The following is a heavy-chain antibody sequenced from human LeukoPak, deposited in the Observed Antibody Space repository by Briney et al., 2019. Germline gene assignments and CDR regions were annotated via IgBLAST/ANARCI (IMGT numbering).Heavy chain of an antibody. CDR1: GFTFSNAW. J-gene: IGHJ4*02. Sequence: PGGSLRLSCAASGFTFSNAWMSWVRQAPGKGVEWVGRIKSKTDGGTTDYAAPVKGRFTISRDDSKNTLYLQMNSLKTEDTAVYYCTTDSSGWYFDYWGQGTLVTVSS. CDR3: TTDSSGWYFDY. V-gene: IGHV3-15*01. D-gene: IGHD6-19*01. CDR2: IKSKTDGGTT.